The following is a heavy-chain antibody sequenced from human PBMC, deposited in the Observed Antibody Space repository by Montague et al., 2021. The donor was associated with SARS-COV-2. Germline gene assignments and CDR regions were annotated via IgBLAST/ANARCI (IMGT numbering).Heavy chain of an antibody. CDR1: GDSDGGKAAA. D-gene: IGHD4-17*01. CDR3: VRDTGSAQAGFDA. V-gene: IGHV6-1*01. CDR2: SHYMSKWNN. J-gene: IGHJ4*02. Sequence: CAISGDSDGGKAAAWKWVRQTSERDLQQQGGSHYMSKWNNDYATSVEGRISIDPDTSKNQFFLHLRSVTPEDTGVYYCVRDTGSAQAGFDAWGQGTLVTVSS.